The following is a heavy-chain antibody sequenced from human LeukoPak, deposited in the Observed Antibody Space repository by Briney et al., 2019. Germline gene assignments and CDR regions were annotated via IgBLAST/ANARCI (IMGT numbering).Heavy chain of an antibody. CDR3: ARDPGPNWNPRSYYYYGMDV. V-gene: IGHV6-1*01. D-gene: IGHD1-20*01. CDR2: TYYRSKWFR. CDR1: GDSVSSNSAA. J-gene: IGHJ6*02. Sequence: PSQTLSLTCAISGDSVSSNSAAWNWIRQSPSRGLEWLGRTYYRSKWFRDYAVSVKSRITINPATSKNQFSLQLNSVTPEDTAVYYCARDPGPNWNPRSYYYYGMDVWGQGTTVTVSS.